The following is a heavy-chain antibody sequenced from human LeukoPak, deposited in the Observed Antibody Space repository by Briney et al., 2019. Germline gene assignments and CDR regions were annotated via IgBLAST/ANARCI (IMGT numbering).Heavy chain of an antibody. CDR2: ISGSGGST. D-gene: IGHD6-19*01. CDR1: GFTFSSYA. Sequence: GGSLRLSCAASGFTFSSYAMSWVRQAPGKGLEWVSAISGSGGSTYYADSVKGRFTISRDNFKNTLYLQMNSLRADDTAVYYCTKEPRESTVAGPFDYWGQGTLVTVSS. J-gene: IGHJ4*02. V-gene: IGHV3-23*01. CDR3: TKEPRESTVAGPFDY.